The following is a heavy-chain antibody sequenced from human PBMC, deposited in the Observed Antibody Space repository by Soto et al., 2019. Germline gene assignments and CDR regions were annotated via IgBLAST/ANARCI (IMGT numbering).Heavy chain of an antibody. Sequence: QVQLQQWGAGLLKPSETLSLTCAVYGGSFSGYYWSWIRQPPGKGLEWIGEINHSGSTNYNPSLKSRVTISVDTSKNQFSLKLSSVTAADTAVYYCARRPSPMVRGRGWFDPWGQGTLVTVSS. J-gene: IGHJ5*02. CDR3: ARRPSPMVRGRGWFDP. CDR2: INHSGST. D-gene: IGHD3-10*01. V-gene: IGHV4-34*01. CDR1: GGSFSGYY.